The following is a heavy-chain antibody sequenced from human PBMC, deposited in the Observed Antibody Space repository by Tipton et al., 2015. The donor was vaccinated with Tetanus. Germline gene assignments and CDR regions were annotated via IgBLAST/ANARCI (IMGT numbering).Heavy chain of an antibody. Sequence: GSLRLSCAASGFNFKTLGINWVRQAPGKGLEWISYISSSGTTMYYADSVKGRFTISRDNAKNSLFLQMNSLRDEDTAVYYCVNFATSWGQGTLVTVSS. V-gene: IGHV3-48*02. CDR3: VNFATS. CDR1: GFNFKTLG. CDR2: ISSSGTTM. J-gene: IGHJ5*02.